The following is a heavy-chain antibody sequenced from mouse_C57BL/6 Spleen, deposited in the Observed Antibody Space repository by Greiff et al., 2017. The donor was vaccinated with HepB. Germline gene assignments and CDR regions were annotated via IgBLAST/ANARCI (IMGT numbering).Heavy chain of an antibody. CDR3: ARSDLRYADYYYAMDY. CDR2: IDPSDSYT. CDR1: GYTFTSYW. Sequence: QVQLQQPGAELVMPGASVKLSCKASGYTFTSYWMHWVKQRPGQGLEWIGEIDPSDSYTNYNQKFKGKSTLTVDKSSSTAYMQLSSLTSEDSAVYYCARSDLRYADYYYAMDYWGQGTSVTVSS. J-gene: IGHJ4*01. V-gene: IGHV1-69*01.